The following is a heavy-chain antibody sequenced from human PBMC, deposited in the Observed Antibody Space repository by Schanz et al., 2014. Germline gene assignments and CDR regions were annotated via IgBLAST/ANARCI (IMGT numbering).Heavy chain of an antibody. Sequence: QVQLVQSGAEVKKPGSSMKVSCKASGGTFSTYPINWLRQAPGQGLEWMGRIIPIHGIVNYAQRFQDRVRITADKSTSTAYMELSSLRSEDTAVYYCARNYGGHSEESDRYGMDVWGQGTTVTVSS. CDR2: IIPIHGIV. CDR1: GGTFSTYP. CDR3: ARNYGGHSEESDRYGMDV. J-gene: IGHJ6*02. D-gene: IGHD4-17*01. V-gene: IGHV1-69*02.